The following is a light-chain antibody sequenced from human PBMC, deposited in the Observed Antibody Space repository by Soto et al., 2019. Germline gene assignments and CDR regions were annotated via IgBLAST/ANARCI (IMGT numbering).Light chain of an antibody. V-gene: IGKV2-30*02. J-gene: IGKJ5*01. Sequence: QAACISCRSSQSLVHSDGNTYLSWFHQRTGQSPRRLIYKVSNRDSGVPDRFSGSGSGTDFTLKISRVEAEDVGVYYCMQGSHWPPITFGQGTRLEIK. CDR1: QSLVHSDGNTY. CDR3: MQGSHWPPIT. CDR2: KVS.